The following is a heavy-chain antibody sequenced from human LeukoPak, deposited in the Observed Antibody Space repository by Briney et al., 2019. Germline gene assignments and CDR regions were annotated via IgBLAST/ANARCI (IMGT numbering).Heavy chain of an antibody. CDR1: GGSFSGYY. CDR3: ARRIVATITSKLSGFDY. J-gene: IGHJ4*02. Sequence: SQTLSLTCAVYGGSFSGYYWSWIRQPPGKGLEWIGEINHSGSTNYNPSLKSRVTISVGTSKNQFSLKLSSVTAADTAVYYCARRIVATITSKLSGFDYWGQGTLVTVSS. D-gene: IGHD5-12*01. V-gene: IGHV4-34*01. CDR2: INHSGST.